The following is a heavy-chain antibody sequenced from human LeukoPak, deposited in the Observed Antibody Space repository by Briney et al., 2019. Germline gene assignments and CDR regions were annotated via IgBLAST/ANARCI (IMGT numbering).Heavy chain of an antibody. Sequence: PGGSLRLSCAASGFTFSSYAMSWVRQVPGKGLEWVSVISGSGDNTYYADSVKGRFTISRDNSKNMLYLQMNSLRAEDTAVYYCARSSYSSSSSVWGQGTMVTVSS. CDR3: ARSSYSSSSSV. V-gene: IGHV3-23*01. CDR2: ISGSGDNT. CDR1: GFTFSSYA. D-gene: IGHD6-6*01. J-gene: IGHJ3*01.